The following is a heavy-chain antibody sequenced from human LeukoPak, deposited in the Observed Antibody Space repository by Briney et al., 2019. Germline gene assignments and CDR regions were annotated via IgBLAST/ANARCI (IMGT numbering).Heavy chain of an antibody. CDR3: ARTRRHYYGSGKNLTPWPAGMDV. J-gene: IGHJ6*02. CDR2: SGNT. D-gene: IGHD3-10*01. V-gene: IGHV4-59*01. CDR1: GDSISDYY. Sequence: SETLSLTCSVSGDSISDYYWAWIRQPPGKGLEWIGYSGNTKYDPSLKSRVSISVDTSKSQFSLTLRSVTAADTAIYYCARTRRHYYGSGKNLTPWPAGMDVWGQGTTVCVS.